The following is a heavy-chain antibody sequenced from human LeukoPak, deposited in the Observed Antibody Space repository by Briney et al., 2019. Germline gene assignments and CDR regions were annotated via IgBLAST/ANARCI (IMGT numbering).Heavy chain of an antibody. Sequence: GGSLRLSCAASGFTFSSYAMSWVRQAPGKGLEWVSAISGSGGSTYYADSVKGRFTISRDNSKNTLYLQMNSLRAEDTAVYYCAKAHYGSGSPLGYYYYGMDVWGQGTKVTVSS. V-gene: IGHV3-23*01. CDR1: GFTFSSYA. D-gene: IGHD3-10*01. CDR2: ISGSGGST. J-gene: IGHJ6*02. CDR3: AKAHYGSGSPLGYYYYGMDV.